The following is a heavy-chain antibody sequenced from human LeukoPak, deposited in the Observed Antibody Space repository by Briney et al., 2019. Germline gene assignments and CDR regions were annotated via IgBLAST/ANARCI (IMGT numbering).Heavy chain of an antibody. D-gene: IGHD1-26*01. CDR3: ARDWAYNGGSYGVD. CDR2: IKQDGSEK. CDR1: GFTFSSYW. Sequence: ALRLPCAASGFTFSSYWMSWVRQAPGKGLEWVANIKQDGSEKYYVDSVKGRFTISRDNAKNSLYLQMNSLRAEDTAVYYCARDWAYNGGSYGVDWGQGTLVTVSS. V-gene: IGHV3-7*01. J-gene: IGHJ4*02.